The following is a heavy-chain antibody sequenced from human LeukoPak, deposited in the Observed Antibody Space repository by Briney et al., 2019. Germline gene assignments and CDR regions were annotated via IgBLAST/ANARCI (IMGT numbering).Heavy chain of an antibody. CDR1: GFTFSSYA. V-gene: IGHV3-30*04. D-gene: IGHD6-6*01. CDR3: TRDPRHLDS. Sequence: GGSLRLSCAASGFTFSSYAMHWVRQAPGKGLEWVAVISYDGSNKYYADSVKGRFTISRDNSKNTLYLQMSSLRVEDTAVYYCTRDPRHLDSWGQGTLVTVSS. CDR2: ISYDGSNK. J-gene: IGHJ4*02.